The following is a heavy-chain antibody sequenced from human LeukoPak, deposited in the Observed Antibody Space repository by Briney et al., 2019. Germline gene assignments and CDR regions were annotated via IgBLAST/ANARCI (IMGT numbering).Heavy chain of an antibody. D-gene: IGHD1-26*01. CDR2: IYSDGSRT. J-gene: IGHJ3*02. V-gene: IGHV3-74*01. CDR3: ARSGRGGAFDI. Sequence: PGGSLRLSCAGSGFTLSSNWMHWVRQGPGKGLVWALRIYSDGSRTNYADSVKGRFTISGDNPKNPLYLQMNSLRAEDTAVYYCARSGRGGAFDIWGQGTMVTVSS. CDR1: GFTLSSNW.